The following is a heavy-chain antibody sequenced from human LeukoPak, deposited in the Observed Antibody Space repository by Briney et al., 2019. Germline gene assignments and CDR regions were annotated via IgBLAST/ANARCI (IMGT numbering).Heavy chain of an antibody. CDR3: ATENYGSLAG. V-gene: IGHV3-7*01. D-gene: IGHD2-15*01. Sequence: GGSLRLSCAASGFTFSSYWMSWVRQAPGKGLEWVANIKKDGSPNYYVDSVKGRFTISKDNAKNSLYLQMNSLRAEDAAVYYCATENYGSLAGWGQGTLVTVSS. CDR1: GFTFSSYW. CDR2: IKKDGSPN. J-gene: IGHJ4*02.